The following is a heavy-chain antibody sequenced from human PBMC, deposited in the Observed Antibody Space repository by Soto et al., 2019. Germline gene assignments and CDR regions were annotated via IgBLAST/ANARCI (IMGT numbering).Heavy chain of an antibody. CDR2: IWYDGSNK. V-gene: IGHV3-33*01. CDR1: GFTFSSYG. J-gene: IGHJ6*03. Sequence: QVQLVESGGGVVQPGRSLRLSCAASGFTFSSYGMHWVRQAPGKGLEWVAVIWYDGSNKYYADSVKGRFTISRDNSKNTLYLQMNSLRAEDTAVYYCARVKQWLSYYYMDVWGKGTTVTVSS. D-gene: IGHD6-19*01. CDR3: ARVKQWLSYYYMDV.